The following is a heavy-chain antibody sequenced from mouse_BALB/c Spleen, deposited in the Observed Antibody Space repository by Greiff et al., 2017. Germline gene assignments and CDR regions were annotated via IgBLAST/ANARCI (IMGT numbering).Heavy chain of an antibody. Sequence: LEESGPELVKPGASVRISCKASGYTFTSYYIHWVKQRPGQGLEWIGWIYPGNVNTKYNEKFKGKATLTADKSSSTAYMQLSSLTSEDSAVYFCALMGSSSWFAYWGQGTLVTVSA. CDR2: IYPGNVNT. V-gene: IGHV1S56*01. J-gene: IGHJ3*01. D-gene: IGHD1-1*01. CDR1: GYTFTSYY. CDR3: ALMGSSSWFAY.